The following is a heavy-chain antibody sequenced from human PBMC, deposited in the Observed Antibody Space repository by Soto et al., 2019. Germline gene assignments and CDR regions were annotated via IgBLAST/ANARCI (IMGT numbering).Heavy chain of an antibody. CDR3: AKRGAHYDILTGYYGVYYFDY. V-gene: IGHV3-23*01. Sequence: GGSQRLSCAASGFTFSSYAMSWVRKAPGKGLEWVSAISGSGGSTYYADSVKGRFTISRDNSKNTLYLQMNSLRAEDTAVYYCAKRGAHYDILTGYYGVYYFDYWGQGTLATVS. CDR2: ISGSGGST. CDR1: GFTFSSYA. D-gene: IGHD3-9*01. J-gene: IGHJ4*02.